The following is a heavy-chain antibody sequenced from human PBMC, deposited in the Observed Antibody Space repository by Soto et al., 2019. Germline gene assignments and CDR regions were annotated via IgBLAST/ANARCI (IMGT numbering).Heavy chain of an antibody. CDR1: GFTFSNAW. Sequence: GGSLRLSCAASGFTFSNAWMSWVRQAPGKGLEWVGRIKSKTDGGTTDYAAPVKGRFTISRDDSKNTLYLQMNSLKTEDTAVYYCTTVILELLWRYFDYWGQGTLVTVSS. CDR2: IKSKTDGGTT. V-gene: IGHV3-15*01. J-gene: IGHJ4*02. CDR3: TTVILELLWRYFDY. D-gene: IGHD1-7*01.